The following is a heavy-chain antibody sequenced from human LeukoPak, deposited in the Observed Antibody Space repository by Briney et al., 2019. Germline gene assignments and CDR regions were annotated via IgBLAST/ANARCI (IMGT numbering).Heavy chain of an antibody. CDR1: GYTFTSYY. V-gene: IGHV1-46*01. Sequence: ASVKVSCTASGYTFTSYYMHWVRQAPGQGLEWMGIINPSDGSTTYAQKFQGRVTMTRDTSTSTVYMELTSLRSEDTAVYYCARHQGAGGSPFDYWGRGTLVTASS. D-gene: IGHD3-10*01. J-gene: IGHJ4*02. CDR2: INPSDGST. CDR3: ARHQGAGGSPFDY.